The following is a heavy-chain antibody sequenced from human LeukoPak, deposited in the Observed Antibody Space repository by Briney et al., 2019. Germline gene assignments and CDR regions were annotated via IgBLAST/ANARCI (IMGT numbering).Heavy chain of an antibody. Sequence: GGSLRLSCAASGFTFSSYAMHWVRQAPGKGLEWVAVISYDGSNKYYADSVKGRFTISRDNSKNTLYRQMNSLRAEDTAVYYCARERSRGFHFDYWGQGTLVTVSS. CDR2: ISYDGSNK. CDR1: GFTFSSYA. V-gene: IGHV3-30-3*01. J-gene: IGHJ4*02. CDR3: ARERSRGFHFDY. D-gene: IGHD5-12*01.